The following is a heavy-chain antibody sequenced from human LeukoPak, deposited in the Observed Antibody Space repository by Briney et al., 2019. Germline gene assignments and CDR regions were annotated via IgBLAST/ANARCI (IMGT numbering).Heavy chain of an antibody. CDR1: GFTFSSYS. V-gene: IGHV3-48*02. CDR3: ARVWGIAAAGGEIEY. CDR2: ISSSSSTI. D-gene: IGHD6-13*01. J-gene: IGHJ4*02. Sequence: GGSLRHSCAASGFTFSSYSMNWVRQAPGKGLEWVSYISSSSSTIYYADSVKGRFTISRDNAKNSLYLQMNSLRDEDTAVYYCARVWGIAAAGGEIEYWGQGTLVTVSS.